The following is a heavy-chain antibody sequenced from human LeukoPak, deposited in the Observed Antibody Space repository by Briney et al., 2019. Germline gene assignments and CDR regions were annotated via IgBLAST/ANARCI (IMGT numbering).Heavy chain of an antibody. Sequence: EASVKVSCKASGYTFTSYGISWVRQAPGQGLEWMGWISAYNGNTNYAQKLQGRVTMTTDTSTSTAYMELRSLRSDDTAVYYCARATPLWFGELLFAWFDSWGQGTLVTVSS. CDR3: ARATPLWFGELLFAWFDS. J-gene: IGHJ5*01. V-gene: IGHV1-18*01. CDR1: GYTFTSYG. D-gene: IGHD3-10*01. CDR2: ISAYNGNT.